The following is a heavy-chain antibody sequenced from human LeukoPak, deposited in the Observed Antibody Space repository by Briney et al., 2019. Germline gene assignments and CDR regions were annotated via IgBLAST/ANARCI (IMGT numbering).Heavy chain of an antibody. CDR2: IWYDGSNK. D-gene: IGHD3-9*01. Sequence: PGRSLRLSCAASGFTFGSYGMHWVRQAPGKGLEWVAVIWYDGSNKYYADSVKGRFTISRDNSKNTLYLQMNSLRAEDTAVYYCARDFVGYYDITYYFDYWGQGTLVTVSS. J-gene: IGHJ4*02. V-gene: IGHV3-33*01. CDR1: GFTFGSYG. CDR3: ARDFVGYYDITYYFDY.